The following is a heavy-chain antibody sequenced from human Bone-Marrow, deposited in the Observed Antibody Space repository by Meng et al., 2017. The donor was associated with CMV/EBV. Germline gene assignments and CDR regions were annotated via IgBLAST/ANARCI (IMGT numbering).Heavy chain of an antibody. V-gene: IGHV3-23*01. CDR2: ISGSGGST. CDR3: AKKGKPAALFDY. CDR1: GFTFSSYA. Sequence: GESLKISCAASGFTFSSYAMSWVRQAPGKGLEWVSAISGSGGSTYYADPVKGRFTISRDNSKNTLYLQTNSLRAEDTAVYYCAKKGKPAALFDYWGQGTLVTVSS. D-gene: IGHD2-2*01. J-gene: IGHJ4*02.